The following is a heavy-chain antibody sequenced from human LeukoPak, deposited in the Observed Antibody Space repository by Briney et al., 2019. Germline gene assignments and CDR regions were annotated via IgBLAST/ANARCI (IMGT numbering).Heavy chain of an antibody. D-gene: IGHD1-1*01. CDR2: ISVGRGDS. J-gene: IGHJ3*01. V-gene: IGHV1-3*03. CDR3: ARERGTRDAFDF. Sequence: ASVKVSCKASGYTFTSYTIHWVRQAPGQSLEWVGWISVGRGDSKCSQEFQGRVTLTRDTSATTAYLEVSSLRPEDMAVYYCARERGTRDAFDFWGQGTMVTVSS. CDR1: GYTFTSYT.